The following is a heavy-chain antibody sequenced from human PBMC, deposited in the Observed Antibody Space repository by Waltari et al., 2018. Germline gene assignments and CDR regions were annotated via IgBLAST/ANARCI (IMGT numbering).Heavy chain of an antibody. V-gene: IGHV4-38-2*01. Sequence: QVQLQESGPGLVKPSETLSLPCAVSGYSISSGYYWGWIRQPPGKGLEWIGSIYHSGSTYYNPSLKSRVTISVDTSKNQFSLKLSSVTAADTAVYYCARSQPLMAVWGQGTMVTVSS. CDR1: GYSISSGYY. CDR3: ARSQPLMAV. CDR2: IYHSGST. D-gene: IGHD1-1*01. J-gene: IGHJ3*01.